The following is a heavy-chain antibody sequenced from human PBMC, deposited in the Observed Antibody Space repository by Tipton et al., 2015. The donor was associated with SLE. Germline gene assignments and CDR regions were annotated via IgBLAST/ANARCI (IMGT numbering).Heavy chain of an antibody. J-gene: IGHJ3*01. CDR3: ARGPGSKSGEAFDL. Sequence: TLSLTCTVSGGSISNFYWSWIRRPPGKGLEWIGYIYYSGSTNYNPSLRSRVTMSLDMSKNQFSLKLSSVTAADTAVYYCARGPGSKSGEAFDLWGQGTMVTFSS. CDR2: IYYSGST. CDR1: GGSISNFY. D-gene: IGHD1-26*01. V-gene: IGHV4-59*01.